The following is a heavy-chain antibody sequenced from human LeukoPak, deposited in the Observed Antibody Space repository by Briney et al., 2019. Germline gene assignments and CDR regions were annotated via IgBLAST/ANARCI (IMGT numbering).Heavy chain of an antibody. D-gene: IGHD3-22*01. J-gene: IGHJ4*02. CDR3: ARGRDSYDSSSFFDY. Sequence: SETLSLTCTVPGGSISNYYWSWIRQPPGKGLEWIGYIYYSGSTNYNPSLKSRVTISVDTSKNRFSLKLSSVTAADTAVYYCARGRDSYDSSSFFDYWGQGTLVTVSS. CDR1: GGSISNYY. V-gene: IGHV4-59*01. CDR2: IYYSGST.